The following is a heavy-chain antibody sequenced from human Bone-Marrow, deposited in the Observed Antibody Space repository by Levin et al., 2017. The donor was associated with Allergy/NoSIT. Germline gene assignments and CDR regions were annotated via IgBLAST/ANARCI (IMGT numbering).Heavy chain of an antibody. J-gene: IGHJ4*02. D-gene: IGHD3-16*01. V-gene: IGHV3-23*01. CDR1: GFTFSSYA. CDR3: AKVGRYGDAYPSFDS. CDR2: ITGTAGST. Sequence: GGSLRLSCAASGFTFSSYAMNWVRQAPGKGLEWVSGITGTAGSTNYADSVKSRFAISRDNFNNTLFLQMNRLTAADTAVYYCAKVGRYGDAYPSFDSWGQGTLVTVSS.